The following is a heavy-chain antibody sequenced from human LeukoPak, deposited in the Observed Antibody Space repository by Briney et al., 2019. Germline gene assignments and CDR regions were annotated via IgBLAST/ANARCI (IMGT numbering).Heavy chain of an antibody. Sequence: SENLSCNCTGPGGSSSRYYWSWIRQPPGKKLKWIGYIYHNGNTNYNPSLKSRVTISVDTSKNQFSLKLSPVTAADTAVYYCARHQGGAYNAYYFDYWGQGTLVTVSS. CDR1: GGSSSRYY. J-gene: IGHJ4*02. CDR2: IYHNGNT. V-gene: IGHV4-59*08. D-gene: IGHD1-1*01. CDR3: ARHQGGAYNAYYFDY.